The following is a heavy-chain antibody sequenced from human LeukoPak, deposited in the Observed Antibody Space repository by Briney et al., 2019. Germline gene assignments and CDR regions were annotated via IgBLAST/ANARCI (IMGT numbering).Heavy chain of an antibody. Sequence: ASVKVSCKASGCTFTGYYMHWVRQAPGQGLEWMGWINPNSGGTNYAQKFQGRVTMTRDTSISTAYMELSRLRSDDTAVYYCARGADRLLWFGEGGQYYFDYWGQGTLVTVSS. CDR1: GCTFTGYY. CDR3: ARGADRLLWFGEGGQYYFDY. V-gene: IGHV1-2*02. D-gene: IGHD3-10*01. CDR2: INPNSGGT. J-gene: IGHJ4*02.